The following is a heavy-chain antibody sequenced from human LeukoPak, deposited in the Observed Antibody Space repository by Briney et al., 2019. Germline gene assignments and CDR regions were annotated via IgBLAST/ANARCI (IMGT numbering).Heavy chain of an antibody. Sequence: PSETLSLTCTVSGGSISSHYWTWIRQHPGKGLEWIGYIYHSGSTDYNPSLKSRVTIPVDTSKNQFSLKLSSVTAADTAVYYCARDTRQQWAFDYWGQGTLVTVSS. CDR2: IYHSGST. CDR3: ARDTRQQWAFDY. J-gene: IGHJ4*02. V-gene: IGHV4-59*06. D-gene: IGHD6-19*01. CDR1: GGSISSHY.